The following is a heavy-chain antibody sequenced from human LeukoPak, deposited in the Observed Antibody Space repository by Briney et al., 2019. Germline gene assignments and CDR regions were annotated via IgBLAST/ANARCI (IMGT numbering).Heavy chain of an antibody. J-gene: IGHJ5*02. CDR1: GYTFAGYY. CDR2: INPNSGGT. Sequence: GASVKVSCKASGYTFAGYYMHWVRQAPGQGLEWMGWINPNSGGTNYAQKFQGRVTMTRDTSISTAYMELSRLRSDDTAVYYCASLYSSSSFYWFDPWGQGTLVTVSS. D-gene: IGHD6-6*01. V-gene: IGHV1-2*02. CDR3: ASLYSSSSFYWFDP.